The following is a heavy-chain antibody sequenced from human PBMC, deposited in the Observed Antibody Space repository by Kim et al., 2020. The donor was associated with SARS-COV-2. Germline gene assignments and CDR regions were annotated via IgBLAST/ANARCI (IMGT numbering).Heavy chain of an antibody. J-gene: IGHJ4*02. CDR2: ISSSGSTI. V-gene: IGHV3-11*01. D-gene: IGHD3-3*01. CDR1: GFTFSDYY. CDR3: ARDWAPRRFLEWLSAPFDY. Sequence: GGSLRLSCAASGFTFSDYYMSWIRQAPGKGLEWVSYISSSGSTIYYADSVKGRFTISRDNAKNSLYLQMNSLRAEDTAVYYCARDWAPRRFLEWLSAPFDYWGQGPLVTVSS.